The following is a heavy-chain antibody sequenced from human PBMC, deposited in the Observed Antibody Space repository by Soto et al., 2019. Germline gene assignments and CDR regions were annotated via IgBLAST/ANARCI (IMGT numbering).Heavy chain of an antibody. CDR3: ARVDGDCSFYYYYGMDV. CDR2: INHSGST. Sequence: SETLSLTCAVYGGSFSGYYWSWIRQPPGKGLEWIGEINHSGSTNYNPSLKSRVTISVDTSKNQFSLKLSSVTAADTAVYYCARVDGDCSFYYYYGMDVWGQGTTVTVSS. V-gene: IGHV4-34*01. CDR1: GGSFSGYY. J-gene: IGHJ6*02. D-gene: IGHD2-21*02.